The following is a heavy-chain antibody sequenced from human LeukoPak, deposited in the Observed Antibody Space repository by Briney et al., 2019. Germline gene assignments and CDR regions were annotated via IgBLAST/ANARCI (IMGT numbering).Heavy chain of an antibody. CDR1: GFTFSSYA. Sequence: GGSLRLSCAASGFTFSSYAMSWIRQAPGKGLEWVSGISGSGGNTYYADSVKGRFTISRDNAKNSLYLQMNSLRAEDTAVYYCVRGSLASGVVVYYYYYLDVWGKGTTVTVSS. CDR3: VRGSLASGVVVYYYYYLDV. J-gene: IGHJ6*03. CDR2: ISGSGGNT. D-gene: IGHD3-3*01. V-gene: IGHV3-23*01.